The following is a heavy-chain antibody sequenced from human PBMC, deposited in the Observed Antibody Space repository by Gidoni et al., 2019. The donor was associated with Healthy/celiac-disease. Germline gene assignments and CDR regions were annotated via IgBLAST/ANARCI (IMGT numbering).Heavy chain of an antibody. Sequence: EVQLLESGGGLVQPGGSLRRSCAASGFTFSSYARGWVRHAAGKGLEWVSAISGSGGSTYYADSVKGRFTISRDNSKNTLYLQMNSLRAEDTAVYYCANTPGDFWGQGTLVTVSS. CDR2: ISGSGGST. V-gene: IGHV3-23*01. CDR1: GFTFSSYA. J-gene: IGHJ4*02. CDR3: ANTPGDF.